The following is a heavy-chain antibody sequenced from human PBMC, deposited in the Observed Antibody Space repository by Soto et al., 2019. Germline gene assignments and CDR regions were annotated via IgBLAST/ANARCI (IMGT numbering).Heavy chain of an antibody. CDR1: GGSISSYY. V-gene: IGHV4-59*01. D-gene: IGHD2-21*02. Sequence: PSETLSLTCTVSGGSISSYYWSWIRQPPGKGLEWIGYIYYSGSTNYNPSLKSRVTISVDTSKNQFSLKLSSVTAADTAVYYCARVGGDLYFDYWGQGTLVTVSS. J-gene: IGHJ4*02. CDR2: IYYSGST. CDR3: ARVGGDLYFDY.